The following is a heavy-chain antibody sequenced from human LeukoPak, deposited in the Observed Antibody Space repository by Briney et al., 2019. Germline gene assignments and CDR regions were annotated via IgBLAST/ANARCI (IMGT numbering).Heavy chain of an antibody. CDR2: INPNSGGT. CDR1: GYTFTSYG. Sequence: GASVKVSCKASGYTFTSYGISWVRQAPGQGLEWMGWINPNSGGTNYAQKFQGRVTMTRDTSISTAYMELSRLRSDDTAVYYCARDYGSHILDVWGQGTTVTVSS. V-gene: IGHV1-2*02. J-gene: IGHJ6*02. D-gene: IGHD3-10*01. CDR3: ARDYGSHILDV.